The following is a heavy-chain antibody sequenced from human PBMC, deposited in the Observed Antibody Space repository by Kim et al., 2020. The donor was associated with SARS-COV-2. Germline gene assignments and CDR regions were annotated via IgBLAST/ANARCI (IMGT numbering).Heavy chain of an antibody. J-gene: IGHJ4*02. Sequence: SETLSLTCTVSGGSISSSSYYWGWIRQPPGKGLEWIASIYYGGSTHYNPSLKSRVTISVDTSKNQFSLKLSSVTAADTAVYYCIIVATTDPDFDYWGQGTLVTVSS. CDR2: IYYGGST. V-gene: IGHV4-39*01. CDR3: IIVATTDPDFDY. D-gene: IGHD5-12*01. CDR1: GGSISSSSYY.